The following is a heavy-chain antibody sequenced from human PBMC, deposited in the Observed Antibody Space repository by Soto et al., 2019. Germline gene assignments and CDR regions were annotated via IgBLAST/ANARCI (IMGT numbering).Heavy chain of an antibody. CDR3: ARAPARYYYDSSGYYYGDYFDY. J-gene: IGHJ4*02. CDR2: IYHSGST. Sequence: PSDTPSLTFAVSGGSISSGGYSWSWILQPPGKGLEWIGYIYHSGSTYYNPSLKSRVTISVDRSKNQFSLKLSSVTAADTAVYYCARAPARYYYDSSGYYYGDYFDYWGQGTLVTVSS. D-gene: IGHD3-22*01. CDR1: GGSISSGGYS. V-gene: IGHV4-30-2*01.